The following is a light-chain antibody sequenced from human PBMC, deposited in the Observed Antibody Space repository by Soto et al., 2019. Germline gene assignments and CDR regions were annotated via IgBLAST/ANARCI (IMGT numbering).Light chain of an antibody. CDR2: DAS. CDR3: QQRSNPIT. CDR1: QSVSYY. Sequence: EIVLTQSPATLSLSPGERATLSCRASQSVSYYLAWYQQKPGQPPRLLIYDASNRAAGIPARFSGSGSGTDFSLTISSLEPEDFAVYYCQQRSNPITFGQGTRLEIK. J-gene: IGKJ5*01. V-gene: IGKV3-11*01.